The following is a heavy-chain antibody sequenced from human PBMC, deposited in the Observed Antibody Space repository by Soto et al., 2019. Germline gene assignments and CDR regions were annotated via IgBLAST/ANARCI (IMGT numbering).Heavy chain of an antibody. J-gene: IGHJ5*02. CDR2: TYYSGSA. CDR1: GGSIISSTYY. CDR3: ARHGDFWSGSQGYNWFDP. D-gene: IGHD3-3*01. V-gene: IGHV4-39*01. Sequence: LSLTCTVSGGSIISSTYYWGWISQPPGKGLEWIGSTYYSGSANYNPSLKSRVTISVDTSKNQFSRKLSSVTAADTAVYYCARHGDFWSGSQGYNWFDPWGQGTLVTVSS.